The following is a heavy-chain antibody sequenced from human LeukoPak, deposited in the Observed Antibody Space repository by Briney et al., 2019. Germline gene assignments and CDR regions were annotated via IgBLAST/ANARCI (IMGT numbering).Heavy chain of an antibody. D-gene: IGHD3-10*01. CDR1: GSTFSRYW. CDR2: INQDGSEK. V-gene: IGHV3-7*01. Sequence: GGSLRLSCAASGSTFSRYWMSWVRQAPGKGLEWVANINQDGSEKYYVDSVKGRFTISRDNAKNSLFLQVNSLGAEDTAVYYCARDGAARGSGSFGDWGQGTLVTVSS. CDR3: ARDGAARGSGSFGD. J-gene: IGHJ4*02.